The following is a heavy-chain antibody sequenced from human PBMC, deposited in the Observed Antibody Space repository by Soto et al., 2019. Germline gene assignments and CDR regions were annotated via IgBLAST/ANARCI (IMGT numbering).Heavy chain of an antibody. J-gene: IGHJ4*02. V-gene: IGHV3-9*01. CDR2: ISWNSGSI. CDR3: AKGLTTGITGTTFDY. CDR1: GFTFDDYA. Sequence: GGSLRLSCAASGFTFDDYAMHWVRQAPGKGLEWVSGISWNSGSIGYADSVKGRFTISRDNAKNSLYLQMNSLRAEDTALYYCAKGLTTGITGTTFDYWGQGTLVTVSS. D-gene: IGHD1-20*01.